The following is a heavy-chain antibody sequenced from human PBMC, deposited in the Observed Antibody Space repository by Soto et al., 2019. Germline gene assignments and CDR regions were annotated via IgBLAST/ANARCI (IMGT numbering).Heavy chain of an antibody. CDR3: GIGRATYGLLPIDY. D-gene: IGHD3-10*01. J-gene: IGHJ4*02. Sequence: EVQLLESGGGLVQPGGSLRLSCAASGFSFRNYAMSWVRQAPGKGLEWISTLTGSGSNIYYADSVKGRCAISRATPRTTPYLQRNSRTAEAKAVYYGGIGRATYGLLPIDYWGQGTLGTVSP. V-gene: IGHV3-23*01. CDR2: LTGSGSNI. CDR1: GFSFRNYA.